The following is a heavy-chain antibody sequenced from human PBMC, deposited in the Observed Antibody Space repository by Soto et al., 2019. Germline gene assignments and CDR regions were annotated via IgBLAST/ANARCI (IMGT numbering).Heavy chain of an antibody. CDR1: GGSFSGYY. J-gene: IGHJ4*02. CDR3: ARGGYDILTGYTMVFDY. CDR2: INHSGST. V-gene: IGHV4-34*01. Sequence: TLSLTCAVYGGSFSGYYWSWIRQPPGKGLEWIGEINHSGSTNYNPSLKSRVTISVDTSKNQFSLKLSSVTAADTAVYYCARGGYDILTGYTMVFDYWGQGTLLTVSS. D-gene: IGHD3-9*01.